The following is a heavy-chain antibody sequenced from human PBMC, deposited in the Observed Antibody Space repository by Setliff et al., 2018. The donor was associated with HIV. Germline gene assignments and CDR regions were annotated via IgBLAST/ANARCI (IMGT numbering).Heavy chain of an antibody. CDR2: INPSGGTI. CDR3: ARGVPLLPPHY. D-gene: IGHD2-21*02. J-gene: IGHJ4*02. CDR1: GYRFTSYY. Sequence: ASVKVSCKASGYRFTSYYIHWVRQAPGQGLEWMGIINPSGGTINYSQKFQGRVTMTRDTSTSTVHMELSSLRSEDTAVYYCARGVPLLPPHYWGQGTLVTVSS. V-gene: IGHV1-46*01.